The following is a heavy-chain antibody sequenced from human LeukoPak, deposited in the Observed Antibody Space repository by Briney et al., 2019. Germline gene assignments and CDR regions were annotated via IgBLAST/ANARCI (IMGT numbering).Heavy chain of an antibody. CDR3: ARDRCYYGSGSSDFDY. CDR1: GFTFSSYA. CDR2: ISGSGGST. V-gene: IGHV3-23*01. J-gene: IGHJ4*02. D-gene: IGHD3-10*01. Sequence: PGGSLRLSCAASGFTFSSYAMSWVRQAPGKGLEWVSAISGSGGSTYYADSVKGRFTISRDNSKNTLYLQMNSLRAEDTAVYYCARDRCYYGSGSSDFDYWGQGTLVTVSS.